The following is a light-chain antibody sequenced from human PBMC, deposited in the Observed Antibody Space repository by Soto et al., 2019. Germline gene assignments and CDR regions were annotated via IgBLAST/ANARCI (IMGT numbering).Light chain of an antibody. V-gene: IGKV3-11*01. Sequence: EIVLTQSPAILSVSPGERATLSCRASQSISRSLAWYQQKPGQAPRLLISDASTRATGIPARFSGSVSGTDLTITISSLEPEDGEVYDGQQRSNWAITFGQGTRLEIK. CDR3: QQRSNWAIT. CDR2: DAS. CDR1: QSISRS. J-gene: IGKJ5*01.